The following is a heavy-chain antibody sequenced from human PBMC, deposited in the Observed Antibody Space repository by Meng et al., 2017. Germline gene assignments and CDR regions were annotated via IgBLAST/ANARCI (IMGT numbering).Heavy chain of an antibody. D-gene: IGHD6-13*01. CDR3: ARSVASSSWYGWFDP. J-gene: IGHJ5*02. Sequence: GSLRLSCTVSGGSISSSSYYWGWIRQPPGKGLEWIGSIYYSGSTYYNPSLKSRVTISVDTSKNQFSLKLSSVTAADTAVYYCARSVASSSWYGWFDPWGQGTLVTVSS. CDR1: GGSISSSSYY. V-gene: IGHV4-39*07. CDR2: IYYSGST.